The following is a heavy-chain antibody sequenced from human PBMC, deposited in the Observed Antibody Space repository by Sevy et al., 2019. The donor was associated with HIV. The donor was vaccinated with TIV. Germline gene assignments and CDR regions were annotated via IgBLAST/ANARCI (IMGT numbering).Heavy chain of an antibody. J-gene: IGHJ4*02. CDR3: ARVVWLAPDY. D-gene: IGHD2-21*01. Sequence: GGSPRLSCAASGFTFSSYSMNWVRQAPGKGLEWVSYISSSSTIYYADSVKGRFTISRDNAKNSLYLQMNSLRDEDTAVYYCARVVWLAPDYWGQGTLVTVSS. V-gene: IGHV3-48*02. CDR1: GFTFSSYS. CDR2: ISSSSTI.